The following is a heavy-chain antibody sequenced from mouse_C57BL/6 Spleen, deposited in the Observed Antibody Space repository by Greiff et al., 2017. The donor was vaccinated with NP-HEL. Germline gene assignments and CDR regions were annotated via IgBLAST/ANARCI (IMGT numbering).Heavy chain of an antibody. J-gene: IGHJ1*03. CDR3: ARYHDYHLSWYFDV. V-gene: IGHV1-9*01. CDR2: ILPGSGST. Sequence: QVQLKESGAELMKPGASVKLSCKATGYTFTGYWIAWVKQRPGHGLEWIGEILPGSGSTNYHEKFKGKATFTADTSSNTAYMQLSSLTTEDTAIYYCARYHDYHLSWYFDVWGTGTTVTVSS. D-gene: IGHD2-4*01. CDR1: GYTFTGYW.